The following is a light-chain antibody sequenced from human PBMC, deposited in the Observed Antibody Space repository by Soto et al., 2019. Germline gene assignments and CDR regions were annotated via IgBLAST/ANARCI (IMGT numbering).Light chain of an antibody. CDR2: NNN. Sequence: QSVLTQPPSASGTPGQRVAISCSRSSSNIGSNTVNWFQQLPGTAPKLLIYNNNQRPSGVPDRFSGSKSGTSASLAISGLQSEDEAEYYCAAWDDSLNGLYVFGTGTKLTVL. J-gene: IGLJ1*01. CDR1: SSNIGSNT. CDR3: AAWDDSLNGLYV. V-gene: IGLV1-44*01.